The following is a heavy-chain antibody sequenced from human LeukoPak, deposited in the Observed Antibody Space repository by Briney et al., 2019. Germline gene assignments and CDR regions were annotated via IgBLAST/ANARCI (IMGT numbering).Heavy chain of an antibody. CDR2: ISWNSGSI. V-gene: IGHV3-9*01. D-gene: IGHD1-26*01. J-gene: IGHJ6*02. Sequence: GGSLRLSCAASGFTFDDYAMHWVRHAPGKGLEWVSGISWNSGSIGYADSVKGRFTISRDNAKNSLYLQMNSLRAEDTALYYCAKATSGSYWYGMDVWGQGTTVTVSS. CDR1: GFTFDDYA. CDR3: AKATSGSYWYGMDV.